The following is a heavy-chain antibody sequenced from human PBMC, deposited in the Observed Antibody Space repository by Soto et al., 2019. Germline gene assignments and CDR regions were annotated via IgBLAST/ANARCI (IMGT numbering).Heavy chain of an antibody. J-gene: IGHJ4*02. D-gene: IGHD3-22*01. CDR3: VRDGLDYYDTERLYFDK. CDR2: ISSSAVYI. Sequence: EVQLVESGGGPVRPGGSLKLSCAASGFNFITYSLSWVRQAPGKGLEWVASISSSAVYIDYADSVKGRFTISRDNANNSPYIQMNSLRAEDTATYYCVRDGLDYYDTERLYFDKWGQGTLVTVSS. CDR1: GFNFITYS. V-gene: IGHV3-21*01.